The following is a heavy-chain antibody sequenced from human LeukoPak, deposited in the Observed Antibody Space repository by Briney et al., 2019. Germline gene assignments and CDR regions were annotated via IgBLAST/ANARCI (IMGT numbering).Heavy chain of an antibody. V-gene: IGHV3-33*06. CDR1: GFTFSSYG. D-gene: IGHD6-13*01. J-gene: IGHJ4*02. CDR3: AKDTIAAAGIKWYYFDY. CDR2: IWYDGSNK. Sequence: PGGSLRLSCAASGFTFSSYGMHWVRQAPGKGLGWVAVIWYDGSNKYYADSVKGRFTISRDNSKNTLYLQMNSLRAEDTAVYYCAKDTIAAAGIKWYYFDYWGQGTLVTVSS.